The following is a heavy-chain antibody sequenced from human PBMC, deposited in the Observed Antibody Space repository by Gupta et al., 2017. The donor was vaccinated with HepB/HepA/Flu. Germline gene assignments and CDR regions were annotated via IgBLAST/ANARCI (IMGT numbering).Heavy chain of an antibody. V-gene: IGHV1-18*01. D-gene: IGHD3-3*01. Sequence: QVQLVQSGVEVKKPGASVRVSCKASGYAFTTYGINWVRQAPRTGLEWMGWIRTYNGSVKFSQNFQGRVTMATDTSTRTVYMEMRSLRSDDTAVYYCARDLIVFWSAHSRVPGNNAWGQGTLVTVSS. CDR3: ARDLIVFWSAHSRVPGNNA. CDR2: IRTYNGSV. J-gene: IGHJ5*02. CDR1: GYAFTTYG.